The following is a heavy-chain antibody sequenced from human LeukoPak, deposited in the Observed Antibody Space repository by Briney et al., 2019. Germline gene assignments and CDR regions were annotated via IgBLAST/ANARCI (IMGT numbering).Heavy chain of an antibody. CDR1: GFIFSNYW. D-gene: IGHD6-19*01. CDR3: AQAQSRGHIAVAEDYFDY. CDR2: IIGSVGST. J-gene: IGHJ4*02. Sequence: GGSLRLAWVGSGFIFSNYWMSWVRQAPGKGLEWVSAIIGSVGSTYYADSVKGRFTISRDNSKNTLYLQMNSLRAEDTAVYYCAQAQSRGHIAVAEDYFDYWGEGPLVTVSS. V-gene: IGHV3-23*01.